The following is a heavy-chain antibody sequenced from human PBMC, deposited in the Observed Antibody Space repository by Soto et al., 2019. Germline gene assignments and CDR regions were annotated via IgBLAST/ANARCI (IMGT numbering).Heavy chain of an antibody. V-gene: IGHV3-23*01. J-gene: IGHJ4*02. CDR1: GFTFSSYA. CDR2: ISGGGGST. Sequence: EVQLLESGGGLVQPGGSLRLSCAASGFTFSSYAMSWVRQAPGKGLEWVSGISGGGGSTYYADSVKGRFTISRDNSKHTLHQRKNSLIAEDTAVYYCAQHPYSCASSGAIFGFRGQGILVTV. CDR3: AQHPYSCASSGAIFGF. D-gene: IGHD3-22*01.